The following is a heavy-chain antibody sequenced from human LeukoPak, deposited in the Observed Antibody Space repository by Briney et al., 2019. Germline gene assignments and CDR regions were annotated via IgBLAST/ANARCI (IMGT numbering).Heavy chain of an antibody. CDR2: IKQDGSEK. D-gene: IGHD3-22*01. CDR1: GFTFSSYW. J-gene: IGHJ3*02. V-gene: IGHV3-7*01. CDR3: ARGVGYYDSSGYYVDAFDI. Sequence: GGSLRLSCAASGFTFSSYWMSWVRQAPGKGLEWVANIKQDGSEKYYVDSVKGRFTISRDNAKNSLYLQMNSLRAEDTAVYYCARGVGYYDSSGYYVDAFDIWGQGTLVTVSS.